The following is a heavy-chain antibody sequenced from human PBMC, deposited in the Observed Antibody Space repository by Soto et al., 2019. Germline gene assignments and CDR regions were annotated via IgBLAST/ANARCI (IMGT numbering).Heavy chain of an antibody. CDR2: IRSKANSYAT. Sequence: GGSLRLSCAASGFTFSGSAMHWVRQASGKGLEWVGRIRSKANSYATAYAASVKGRLTISRDDSKNTAYLQMNSLKTEDTAVYYCTRPERDYDFWGYNYYYGMDVWGQGTTVTVSS. J-gene: IGHJ6*02. D-gene: IGHD3-3*01. V-gene: IGHV3-73*01. CDR1: GFTFSGSA. CDR3: TRPERDYDFWGYNYYYGMDV.